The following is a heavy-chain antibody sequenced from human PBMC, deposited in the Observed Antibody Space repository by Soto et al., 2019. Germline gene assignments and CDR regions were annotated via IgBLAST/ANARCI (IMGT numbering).Heavy chain of an antibody. Sequence: GGSLRLSCAASGFTFSSYAMSWVRQAPGKGLEWVSAISGSGGSTYYADSVKGRFTISRDNSKNTLYLQMNSLRAEDTAVYYCAKKWSNYDYVWGSYRKAHDAFDIWGQGTMVTVSS. J-gene: IGHJ3*02. CDR1: GFTFSSYA. CDR2: ISGSGGST. V-gene: IGHV3-23*01. D-gene: IGHD3-16*02. CDR3: AKKWSNYDYVWGSYRKAHDAFDI.